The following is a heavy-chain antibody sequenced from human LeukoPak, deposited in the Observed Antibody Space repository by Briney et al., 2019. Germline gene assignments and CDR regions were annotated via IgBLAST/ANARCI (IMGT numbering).Heavy chain of an antibody. Sequence: GGSLRLSCAASGFTFSSYWMHWVRQAPGKGLEWVSAISGGGGPTYYADSVKGRFTISRDNAKNSLYLQMNSLRAEDTAVYYCARVSSSWHGGFDYWGQGTLVTVSS. D-gene: IGHD6-13*01. V-gene: IGHV3-21*04. CDR1: GFTFSSYW. CDR2: ISGGGGPT. CDR3: ARVSSSWHGGFDY. J-gene: IGHJ4*02.